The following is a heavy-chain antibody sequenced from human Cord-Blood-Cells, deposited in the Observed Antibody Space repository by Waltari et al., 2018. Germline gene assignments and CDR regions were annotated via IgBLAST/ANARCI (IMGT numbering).Heavy chain of an antibody. CDR3: AIGLAAAGTGGDAFDI. D-gene: IGHD6-13*01. V-gene: IGHV4-34*01. Sequence: SGSTNYNPSLKSRVTISVDTSKNQFSLKLSSVTAADTAVYYCAIGLAAAGTGGDAFDIWGQGTMVTVSS. J-gene: IGHJ3*02. CDR2: SGST.